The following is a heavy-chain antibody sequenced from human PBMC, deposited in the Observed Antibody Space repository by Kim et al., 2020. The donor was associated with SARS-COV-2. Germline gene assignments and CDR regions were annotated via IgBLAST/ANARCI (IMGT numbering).Heavy chain of an antibody. V-gene: IGHV4-39*01. D-gene: IGHD1-26*01. CDR2: IYYSGST. J-gene: IGHJ4*02. CDR1: GGSISSSSYY. Sequence: SETLSLTCTVSGGSISSSSYYWGWIRQPPGKGLEWIGSIYYSGSTYYNPSLKSRVTISVDTSKNQFSLKLSSVTAADTAVYYCARREEGSYYEPYFDYWGQGTLVTVSS. CDR3: ARREEGSYYEPYFDY.